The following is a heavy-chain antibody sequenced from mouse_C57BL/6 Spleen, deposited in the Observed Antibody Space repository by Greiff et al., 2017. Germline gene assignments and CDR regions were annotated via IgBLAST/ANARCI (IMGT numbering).Heavy chain of an antibody. J-gene: IGHJ4*01. D-gene: IGHD1-1*01. CDR2: INPYNGDT. V-gene: IGHV1-20*01. CDR1: GYSFTGYF. CDR3: ASLYYYGSSYGAMDY. Sequence: EVQLQQSGPELVKPGDSVKISCKASGYSFTGYFMNWVMQSHGKSLEWIGRINPYNGDTFYNQKFKGKATLTVDKSSSTAHMELRSLTSEDSAVYYCASLYYYGSSYGAMDYWGQGTSVTVSS.